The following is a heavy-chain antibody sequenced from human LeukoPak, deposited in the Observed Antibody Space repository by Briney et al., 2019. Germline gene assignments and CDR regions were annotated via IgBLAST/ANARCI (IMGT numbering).Heavy chain of an antibody. CDR3: ATDNSYGSGSYYT. CDR2: IYYSGNT. Sequence: WETLSLTCTFSGGSIRSYYWNWIRQPPGKGLEWIGYIYYSGNTNYNPSLKSRVTISVDTSKNQFSLKLSSVTAADTAVYYCATDNSYGSGSYYTWGQGTLATVSS. V-gene: IGHV4-59*01. J-gene: IGHJ4*02. D-gene: IGHD3-10*01. CDR1: GGSIRSYY.